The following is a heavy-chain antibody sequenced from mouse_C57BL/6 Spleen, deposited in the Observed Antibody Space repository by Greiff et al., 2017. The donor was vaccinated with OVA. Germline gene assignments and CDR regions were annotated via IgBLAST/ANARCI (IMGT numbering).Heavy chain of an antibody. V-gene: IGHV1-62-2*01. CDR3: ARHEAPYYYGSSPFDY. Sequence: VQLQQSGAELVKPGASVKLSCKASGYTFTEYTIYWVKQRSGQGLEWIGWFYPGSGSIKYNEKFKDKATLTADKSSSTVYMELSRLTSEDSAVYFCARHEAPYYYGSSPFDYWGQGTTLTVSS. CDR2: FYPGSGSI. J-gene: IGHJ2*01. D-gene: IGHD1-1*01. CDR1: GYTFTEYT.